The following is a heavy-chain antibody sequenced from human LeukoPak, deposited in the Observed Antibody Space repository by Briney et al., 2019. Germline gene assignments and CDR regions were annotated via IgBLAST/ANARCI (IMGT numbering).Heavy chain of an antibody. Sequence: SETLSLTCTVSGGAISSYYWNWIRQPPGKGLEWIGYIHYSGSTKYNPSLKSRVTISVDTSKNQFSLKLSSVTAADTAVYYCARWYSSGWAFDYWGQGTLVTVSS. D-gene: IGHD6-19*01. CDR3: ARWYSSGWAFDY. J-gene: IGHJ4*02. V-gene: IGHV4-59*08. CDR2: IHYSGST. CDR1: GGAISSYY.